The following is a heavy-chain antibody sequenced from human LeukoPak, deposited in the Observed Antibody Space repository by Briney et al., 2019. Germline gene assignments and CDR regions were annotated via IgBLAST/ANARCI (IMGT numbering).Heavy chain of an antibody. D-gene: IGHD3-3*01. J-gene: IGHJ3*02. Sequence: PGGSLRLSCAASGFTFSSYGMHWVRQAPGKGLEWVAVISYDGSNKYYADSVKGRFTISRDNSKNTLYLQMNSLRAEDTAVYYCAKQEYYDFWSGYFSTTNAFDIWGQGTMVTVSS. CDR1: GFTFSSYG. CDR3: AKQEYYDFWSGYFSTTNAFDI. CDR2: ISYDGSNK. V-gene: IGHV3-30*18.